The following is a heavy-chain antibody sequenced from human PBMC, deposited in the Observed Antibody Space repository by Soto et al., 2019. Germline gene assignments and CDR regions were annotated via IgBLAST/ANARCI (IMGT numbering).Heavy chain of an antibody. J-gene: IGHJ5*02. D-gene: IGHD3-10*01. CDR2: ISGSGGST. CDR1: GFTFSSYA. Sequence: GGSLRLSCAASGFTFSSYAMSWVRQAPGKGLEWVSAISGSGGSTYYADSVKGRFTISRDNSKNSLYLHINSLIAEDTAVYYCAIALPMVRGVMSRWFDPCGQGLLVTVSS. CDR3: AIALPMVRGVMSRWFDP. V-gene: IGHV3-23*01.